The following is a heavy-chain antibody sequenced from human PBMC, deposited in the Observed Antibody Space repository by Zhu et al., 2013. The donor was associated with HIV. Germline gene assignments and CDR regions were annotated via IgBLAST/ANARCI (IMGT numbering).Heavy chain of an antibody. D-gene: IGHD3-3*01. CDR2: INPNNGAA. CDR1: GYTFTDYY. CDR3: ARVPCYITGCSSINWFDP. V-gene: IGHV1-2*02. Sequence: QVQLAQSGPEVKTPGASVKVSCKASGYTFTDYYLHWVRQAPGQGLEWMGWINPNNGAAKYVQKFQGRVTMSSDTSITTVYLDLSRLNSDDTAVYYCARVPCYITGCSSINWFDPWARDQVTVAS. J-gene: IGHJ5*02.